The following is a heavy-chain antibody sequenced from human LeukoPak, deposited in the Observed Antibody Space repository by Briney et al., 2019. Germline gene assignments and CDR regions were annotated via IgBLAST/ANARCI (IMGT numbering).Heavy chain of an antibody. CDR2: INHSGST. V-gene: IGHV4-34*01. D-gene: IGHD2-21*01. Sequence: SETLSLTCAVYGGSFSGYYWSWIRQPPGKGLEWIGEINHSGSTNYNPSLKSRVTISVDKSKNQFSLKLSSVTAADTAVYYCASLQYCGGDCYGLYAFDIWGQGTMVTVPS. CDR1: GGSFSGYY. J-gene: IGHJ3*02. CDR3: ASLQYCGGDCYGLYAFDI.